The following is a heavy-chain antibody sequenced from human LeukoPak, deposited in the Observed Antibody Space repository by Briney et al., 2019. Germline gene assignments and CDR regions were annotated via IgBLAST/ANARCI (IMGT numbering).Heavy chain of an antibody. CDR1: GYTFTDYY. CDR2: IYPDSGGT. Sequence: ASLKVSCKASGYTFTDYYMHWVRQAPGHGLEWMGWIYPDSGGTNYAQKFQGRVTMTRDTSISTAYMGLSSLRSEDTAVYYCARVAGYCSSTSCYAHYNWFDPWGQGTLVTVSS. D-gene: IGHD2-2*01. CDR3: ARVAGYCSSTSCYAHYNWFDP. J-gene: IGHJ5*02. V-gene: IGHV1-2*02.